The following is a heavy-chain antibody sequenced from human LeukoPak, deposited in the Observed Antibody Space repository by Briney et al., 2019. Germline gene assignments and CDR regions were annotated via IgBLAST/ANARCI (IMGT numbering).Heavy chain of an antibody. V-gene: IGHV3-23*01. CDR3: AKDGRGVDYFDY. CDR2: ISGSGGST. Sequence: PGGSLRLSCAASGFTFSSYAMGWVRQAPGGGLEWVSSISGSGGSTYYADSVKGRFTISRDNSKNTLSLQINSLRAEDTAVYYCAKDGRGVDYFDYWGQGTLVTVSS. D-gene: IGHD2-8*01. CDR1: GFTFSSYA. J-gene: IGHJ4*02.